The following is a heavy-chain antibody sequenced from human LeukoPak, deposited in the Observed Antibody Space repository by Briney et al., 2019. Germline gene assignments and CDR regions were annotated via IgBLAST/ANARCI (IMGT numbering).Heavy chain of an antibody. CDR2: IYYSGST. J-gene: IGHJ4*02. CDR1: GGSISSYY. Sequence: PSETLSLTCTVSGGSISSYYWSWIRQPPGRGLEWIGYIYYSGSTNDNPSLKSRVTISVDTSKNQFSLKLSSVTAADTAVYYCAREGRYCSGGSCYSWLDYWGQGTLVTVSS. V-gene: IGHV4-59*01. CDR3: AREGRYCSGGSCYSWLDY. D-gene: IGHD2-15*01.